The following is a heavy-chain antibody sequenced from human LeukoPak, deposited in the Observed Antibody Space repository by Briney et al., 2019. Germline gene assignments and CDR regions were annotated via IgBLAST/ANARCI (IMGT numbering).Heavy chain of an antibody. CDR1: GFTVSSNY. D-gene: IGHD1-14*01. CDR2: IYSGGST. V-gene: IGHV3-66*01. CDR3: ASTDRKDY. J-gene: IGHJ4*02. Sequence: GGSLRLSCAASGFTVSSNYMSWVRQAPGKGLEWVSVIYSGGSTYYADSVKGRFTISRDNAKNSLYLQMNSLRAEDTAVYYCASTDRKDYWGQGTLVTVSS.